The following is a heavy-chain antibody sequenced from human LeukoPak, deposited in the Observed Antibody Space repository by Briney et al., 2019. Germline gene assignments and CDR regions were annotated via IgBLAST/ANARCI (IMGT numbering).Heavy chain of an antibody. V-gene: IGHV3-74*01. CDR3: ARDYGEGGYYFDY. D-gene: IGHD4-17*01. CDR2: ISSDGSST. CDR1: GFTFSTYW. J-gene: IGHJ4*02. Sequence: GGSLRLSCAASGFTFSTYWMHWVRQAPRKGLVWLSRISSDGSSTNYADSVKGRFTISRDNAKNTLYLQMNSLRAEDTAVYYCARDYGEGGYYFDYWGQGTLVTVSS.